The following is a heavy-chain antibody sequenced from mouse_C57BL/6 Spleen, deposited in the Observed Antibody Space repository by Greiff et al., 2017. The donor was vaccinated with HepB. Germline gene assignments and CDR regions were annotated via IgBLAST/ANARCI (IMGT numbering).Heavy chain of an antibody. CDR2: IDPSDSYT. CDR3: ARPHYGSSGFAY. J-gene: IGHJ3*01. CDR1: GYTFTSYW. Sequence: QVQLQQPGAELVMPGASVKLSCKASGYTFTSYWMHWVKQRPGQGLEWIGEIDPSDSYTNYNQKFKGKSTLTVDKSSSTAYMQLSSLTSEDSAVYYCARPHYGSSGFAYWGQGTLVTVSA. V-gene: IGHV1-69*01. D-gene: IGHD1-1*01.